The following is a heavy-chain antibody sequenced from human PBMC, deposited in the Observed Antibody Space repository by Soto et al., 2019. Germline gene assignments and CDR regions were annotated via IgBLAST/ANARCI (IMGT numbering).Heavy chain of an antibody. CDR3: ARHGDILTGYYTYYYYYTDV. CDR1: GGSISGSRCF. J-gene: IGHJ6*03. CDR2: IYYSGST. V-gene: IGHV4-39*01. D-gene: IGHD3-9*01. Sequence: SESLSHTFIVSGGSISGSRCFWGRIRQPPGKGLEWIGSIYYSGSTYYNPSLKSRVTISVDTSKNQFSLKLSSVTAADTAVYYCARHGDILTGYYTYYYYYTDVWGKGTTVNVSS.